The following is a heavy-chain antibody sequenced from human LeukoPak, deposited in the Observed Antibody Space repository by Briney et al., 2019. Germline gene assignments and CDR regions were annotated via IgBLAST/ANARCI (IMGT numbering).Heavy chain of an antibody. CDR1: GYTFTSYD. J-gene: IGHJ4*02. CDR2: MNPNSGNT. D-gene: IGHD6-13*01. CDR3: ARPGSLYSSSWYDY. Sequence: ASVKVSCKASGYTFTSYDINWVRQATGQGLEWMGWMNPNSGNTGYAQKFQGRVTMTRNTSISTAYMELSSLRSEDTAVYYCARPGSLYSSSWYDYWGQGTLVTVSS. V-gene: IGHV1-8*01.